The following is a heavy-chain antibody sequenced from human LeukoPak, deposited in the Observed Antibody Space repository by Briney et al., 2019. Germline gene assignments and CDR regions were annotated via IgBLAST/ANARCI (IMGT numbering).Heavy chain of an antibody. CDR3: ATLGSGLQYGVPVDY. J-gene: IGHJ4*02. D-gene: IGHD4-11*01. V-gene: IGHV4-39*07. Sequence: SETLSLTCTVSGGSISSSSYYWGWIRQPPGKGLEWIGSIYYSGSTYYNPSLKSRVTISVDTSKNQFSLKLSSVTAADTAVYYCATLGSGLQYGVPVDYWGQGTLVTVSS. CDR2: IYYSGST. CDR1: GGSISSSSYY.